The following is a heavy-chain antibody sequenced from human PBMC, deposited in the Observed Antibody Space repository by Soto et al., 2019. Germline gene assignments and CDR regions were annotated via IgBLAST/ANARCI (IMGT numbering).Heavy chain of an antibody. J-gene: IGHJ2*01. CDR3: ARIRAGGLIAVAGHWYFDL. CDR2: IIPIFGTA. V-gene: IGHV1-69*12. CDR1: EGTFSSYA. Sequence: QVQLVQSGAEVKKPGSSVKVSCKASEGTFSSYAISWVRQAPGQGLEWMGGIIPIFGTANYAQKFQGRVTITADESTSTAYMELSSLRSEDTAVYYCARIRAGGLIAVAGHWYFDLWGRGTLVTVSS. D-gene: IGHD6-19*01.